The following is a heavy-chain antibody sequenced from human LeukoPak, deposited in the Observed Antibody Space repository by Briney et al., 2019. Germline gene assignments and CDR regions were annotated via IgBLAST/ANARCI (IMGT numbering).Heavy chain of an antibody. J-gene: IGHJ4*02. Sequence: ASVKVSCKASGYIFTSYGINWVRQAPGQGLEWMGWISAYNGNTNYAQKLQGRVTMTTDTSTSTAYMELRSLRSDDTAVYYCARDSKGGWYETFDYWGQGTPVTVSS. CDR1: GYIFTSYG. CDR3: ARDSKGGWYETFDY. V-gene: IGHV1-18*01. D-gene: IGHD6-19*01. CDR2: ISAYNGNT.